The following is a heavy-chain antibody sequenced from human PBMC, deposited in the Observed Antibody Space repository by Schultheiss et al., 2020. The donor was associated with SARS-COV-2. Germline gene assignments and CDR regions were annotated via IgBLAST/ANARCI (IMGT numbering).Heavy chain of an antibody. CDR1: GFTFDDYA. V-gene: IGHV3-30*18. J-gene: IGHJ6*02. Sequence: GESLKISCAASGFTFDDYAMHWVRQAPGKGPEWVAVILYGGSNKYYADSVKGRFTISTDNSKNTLYLQMNSLRAEDTAVYYCAKGSWGTSSDYYYGMDVWGQGTTVTVSS. D-gene: IGHD6-6*01. CDR2: ILYGGSNK. CDR3: AKGSWGTSSDYYYGMDV.